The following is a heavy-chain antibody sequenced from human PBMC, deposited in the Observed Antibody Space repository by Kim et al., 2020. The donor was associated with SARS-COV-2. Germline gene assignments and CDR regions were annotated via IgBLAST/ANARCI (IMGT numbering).Heavy chain of an antibody. CDR3: AGVFGEYAYGMDA. CDR1: GGTFSSYA. D-gene: IGHD3-10*01. Sequence: SVKVSCKASGGTFSSYAISWVRQAPGQGLEWMGGIIPIFGTANYAQKFQGRVTITADESTSTAYMELRSLRSEVTAVSYCAGVFGEYAYGMDAQVLRTT. J-gene: IGHJ6*02. V-gene: IGHV1-69*13. CDR2: IIPIFGTA.